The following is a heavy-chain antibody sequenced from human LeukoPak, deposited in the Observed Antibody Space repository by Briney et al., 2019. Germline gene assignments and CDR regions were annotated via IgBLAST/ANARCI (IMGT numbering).Heavy chain of an antibody. CDR2: IYYSGST. CDR1: GGSISSSSYY. Sequence: SETLSLTCTVSGGSISSSSYYWGWIRQPPGKGLEWIGSIYYSGSTYYNPSLKSRVTISVDTSKNQFSLKLSSVTAADTAVYYCARTAAAAVIYFDYWGQGTLVTVSS. V-gene: IGHV4-39*01. CDR3: ARTAAAAVIYFDY. D-gene: IGHD6-13*01. J-gene: IGHJ4*02.